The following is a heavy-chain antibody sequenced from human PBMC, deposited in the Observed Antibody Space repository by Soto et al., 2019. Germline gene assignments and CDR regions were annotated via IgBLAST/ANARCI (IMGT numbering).Heavy chain of an antibody. V-gene: IGHV3-23*01. Sequence: VQLLESAGGLVQPGGSLRLSCTASGVTISTYAMNWVRQAPGKGLEWVSTISDTGGATFYAGSVKGRFTISRDNSKNTVYLQMNSLRAEDTAVYYCGRDRSHYAGVGKIDPWGQGTLVAVSS. CDR3: GRDRSHYAGVGKIDP. J-gene: IGHJ5*02. CDR2: ISDTGGAT. D-gene: IGHD3-10*01. CDR1: GVTISTYA.